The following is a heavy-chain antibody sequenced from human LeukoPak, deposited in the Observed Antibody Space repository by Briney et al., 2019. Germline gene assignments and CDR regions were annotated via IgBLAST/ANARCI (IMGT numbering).Heavy chain of an antibody. CDR1: GGAISYYY. CDR2: IYYSGSP. J-gene: IGHJ4*02. CDR3: ARSPASGWKVFDY. D-gene: IGHD6-19*01. Sequence: PSETLSLTCIVSGGAISYYYWSWIRQPPGKGLEWIGYIYYSGSPNYNPSLKSRVTISVDTSKNQFSLKLTSVTAADTAVYYCARSPASGWKVFDYWGQGTLVTVSS. V-gene: IGHV4-59*08.